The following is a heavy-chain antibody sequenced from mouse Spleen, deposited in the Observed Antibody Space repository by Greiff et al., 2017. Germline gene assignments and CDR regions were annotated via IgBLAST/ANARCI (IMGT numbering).Heavy chain of an antibody. CDR1: GYTFTSYW. Sequence: VQLQQPGAELVMPGASVKLSCKASGYTFTSYWMHWVKQRPGQGLEWIGEIDPSDSYTNYNQKFKGKATLTVDKSSSTAYMQLSSLTSEDSAVYYCARKSDGYYVFYAMDYWGQGTSVTVSS. V-gene: IGHV1-69*01. J-gene: IGHJ4*01. CDR3: ARKSDGYYVFYAMDY. CDR2: IDPSDSYT. D-gene: IGHD2-3*01.